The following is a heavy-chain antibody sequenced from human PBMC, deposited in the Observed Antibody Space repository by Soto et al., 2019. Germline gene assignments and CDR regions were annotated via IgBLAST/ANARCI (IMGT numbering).Heavy chain of an antibody. CDR1: GYSFTSYW. CDR3: ARLPLLWFGESYFDY. J-gene: IGHJ4*02. Sequence: PGESLKISCXGSGYSFTSYWIGWVRQMPGKGLEWMGIIYPGDSDTRYSPSFQGQVTISADKSISTAYLQWSSLKASDTAMYYCARLPLLWFGESYFDYWGQGTLVTVS. D-gene: IGHD3-10*01. CDR2: IYPGDSDT. V-gene: IGHV5-51*01.